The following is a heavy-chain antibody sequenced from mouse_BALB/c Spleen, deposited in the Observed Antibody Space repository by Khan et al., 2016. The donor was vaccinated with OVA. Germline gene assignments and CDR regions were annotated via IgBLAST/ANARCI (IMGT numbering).Heavy chain of an antibody. V-gene: IGHV14-4*02. CDR2: IDPENGDT. Sequence: VQLQQSGAELVRSGASVKLSCTASGFNIKDYYMHWVKQRPEQGLEWIGWIDPENGDTEYAPKFQGKATMTADTSSNTAYLQLSSLTSEDTAVYYCHPFYGSSYDAMDYWGQGTSVTVSS. CDR1: GFNIKDYY. CDR3: HPFYGSSYDAMDY. J-gene: IGHJ4*01. D-gene: IGHD1-1*01.